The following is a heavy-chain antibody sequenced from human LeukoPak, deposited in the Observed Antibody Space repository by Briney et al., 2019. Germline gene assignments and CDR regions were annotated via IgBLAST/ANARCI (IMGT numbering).Heavy chain of an antibody. V-gene: IGHV1-46*01. D-gene: IGHD3-9*01. Sequence: ASVKVSCKASGYTFTSYYMHWVRQAPGQGLEWMGIINPSGGSTSYAQKFQGRITMTRDTSTSTVYMELSSLRSEDTAVYFCARDQGLTGYFDYWGQGTLVTVSS. J-gene: IGHJ4*02. CDR1: GYTFTSYY. CDR2: INPSGGST. CDR3: ARDQGLTGYFDY.